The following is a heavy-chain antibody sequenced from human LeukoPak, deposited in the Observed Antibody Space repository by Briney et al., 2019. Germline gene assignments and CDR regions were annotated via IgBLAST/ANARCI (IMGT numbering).Heavy chain of an antibody. Sequence: TGGSLRLSCAASGLAFSSYAMSWVRQAPGKGLEWVSTISVASNTFYADSVKGRFTISRDNSRNTVYLQMTSLRADDTAVYYCADYGVSGVRNNFYWGQGTLVTVPS. D-gene: IGHD3-3*01. J-gene: IGHJ4*02. CDR2: ISVASNT. CDR3: ADYGVSGVRNNFY. V-gene: IGHV3-23*01. CDR1: GLAFSSYA.